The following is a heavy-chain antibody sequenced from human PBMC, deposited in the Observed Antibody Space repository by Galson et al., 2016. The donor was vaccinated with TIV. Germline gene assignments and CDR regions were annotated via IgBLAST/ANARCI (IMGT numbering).Heavy chain of an antibody. J-gene: IGHJ4*02. V-gene: IGHV1-3*01. CDR1: GYTFTNYI. D-gene: IGHD1-1*01. CDR3: ARDPGYFVY. Sequence: SVKVACKASGYTFTNYIMHWVRQAPGQRLEWMGWINAGNGNTKYSQKFQGRVTITRDTSASTAYMALSSLRSEDTAVYYCARDPGYFVYWGQGTLVTVSS. CDR2: INAGNGNT.